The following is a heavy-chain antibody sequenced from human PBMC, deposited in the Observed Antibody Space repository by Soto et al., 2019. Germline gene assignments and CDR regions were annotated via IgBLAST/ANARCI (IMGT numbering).Heavy chain of an antibody. Sequence: LGESLKISCKVSGYTFTSYWITWVRQMPVKGLAWMGRIEPSNSFTDYNPSFEGHVTLSADMSVSTAYLQWSGLTASDTAVYYCARNTGLGQIPFDYLGRGNPLAVCS. CDR2: IEPSNSFT. V-gene: IGHV5-10-1*01. CDR3: ARNTGLGQIPFDY. CDR1: GYTFTSYW. J-gene: IGHJ4*02. D-gene: IGHD2-2*01.